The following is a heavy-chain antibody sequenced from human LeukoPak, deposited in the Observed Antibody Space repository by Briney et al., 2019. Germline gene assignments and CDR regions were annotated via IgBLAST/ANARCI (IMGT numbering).Heavy chain of an antibody. Sequence: SVKVSCKASGGTFSSYAISWVRQAPGQGLEWMGRIIPIFGTANYAQKFQGRVTITTDKSTSTAYMELSSLRSEDTAVYYCARNPMTMVVSPFDYWGQGTLVTVSS. CDR1: GGTFSSYA. J-gene: IGHJ4*02. V-gene: IGHV1-69*05. D-gene: IGHD4-23*01. CDR3: ARNPMTMVVSPFDY. CDR2: IIPIFGTA.